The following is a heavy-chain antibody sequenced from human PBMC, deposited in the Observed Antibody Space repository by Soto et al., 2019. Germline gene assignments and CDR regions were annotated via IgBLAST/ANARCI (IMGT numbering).Heavy chain of an antibody. J-gene: IGHJ6*02. V-gene: IGHV3-72*01. D-gene: IGHD2-21*02. CDR1: GFTFSDHY. CDR2: TRNKANSYTT. CDR3: ARGYRPGYCGGDCSYYYGMDV. Sequence: PGGSLRLSCAASGFTFSDHYMDWVRQAPGKGLEWVGRTRNKANSYTTEYAASVKGRFTISRDDSKNSLYLQMNSLKTEDTAVYYCARGYRPGYCGGDCSYYYGMDVWGQGTTVTGSS.